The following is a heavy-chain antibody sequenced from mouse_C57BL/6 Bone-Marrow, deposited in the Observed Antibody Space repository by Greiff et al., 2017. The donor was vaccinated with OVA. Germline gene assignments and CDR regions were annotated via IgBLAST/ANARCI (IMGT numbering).Heavy chain of an antibody. Sequence: QVQLQQSGAELVKPGASVKISCKASGYAFSSYWMNWVKKRPGKGLEWIGQIYPGDGDTNYNGKFKGKATLTADKSSSTAYMQLSSLTSEDSAVYFCARSPYDYDGAWYFDVWGTGTTVTVSS. V-gene: IGHV1-80*01. D-gene: IGHD2-4*01. J-gene: IGHJ1*03. CDR3: ARSPYDYDGAWYFDV. CDR1: GYAFSSYW. CDR2: IYPGDGDT.